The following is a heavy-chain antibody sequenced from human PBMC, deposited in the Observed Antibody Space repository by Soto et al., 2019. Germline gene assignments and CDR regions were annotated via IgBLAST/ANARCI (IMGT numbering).Heavy chain of an antibody. CDR2: INPATGAA. D-gene: IGHD3-3*01. CDR3: ARGGGVGVAGSAAFDM. V-gene: IGHV1-2*02. J-gene: IGHJ3*02. CDR1: GYPVTAYY. Sequence: QLHLVQSGAVVKKPGASVTVSCSASGYPVTAYYMHWVRQAPGRGLEWMGGINPATGAAKYTQTFQGRVTMTRYSSTRRVSTELSGLISEDAAAFYCARGGGVGVAGSAAFDMWGQGTLVTVSS.